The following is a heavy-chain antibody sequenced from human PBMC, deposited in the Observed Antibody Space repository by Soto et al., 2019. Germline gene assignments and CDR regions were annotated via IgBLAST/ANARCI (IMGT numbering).Heavy chain of an antibody. Sequence: SETLSLTCAVSGGSISSGGYSWSWIRQPPGKGLEWIGYIYHSGSTYYNPSLKSRVTISVDRSKNQFSLKLSSVTAADTDVYYCARAGGTLTGQGMDVRGQGNPV. CDR1: GGSISSGGYS. CDR3: ARAGGTLTGQGMDV. CDR2: IYHSGST. D-gene: IGHD1-1*01. J-gene: IGHJ6*02. V-gene: IGHV4-30-2*01.